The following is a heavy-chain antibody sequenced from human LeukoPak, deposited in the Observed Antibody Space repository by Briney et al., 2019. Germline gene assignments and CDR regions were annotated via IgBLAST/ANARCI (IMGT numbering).Heavy chain of an antibody. CDR1: GGSFSGYY. Sequence: PSETLSLTCAVYGGSFSGYYWSWIRQPPGKGLEWIGEINHSGSTNYNPSLKSRVTISVDTSKNQFSLKLSSVTAADTAVYYCARVAPGYCSGGSCYPYYYYYYMDVSGKGTTVTVSS. CDR2: INHSGST. V-gene: IGHV4-34*01. CDR3: ARVAPGYCSGGSCYPYYYYYYMDV. D-gene: IGHD2-15*01. J-gene: IGHJ6*03.